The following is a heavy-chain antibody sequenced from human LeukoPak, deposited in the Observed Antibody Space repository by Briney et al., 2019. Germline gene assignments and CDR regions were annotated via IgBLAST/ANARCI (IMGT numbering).Heavy chain of an antibody. CDR2: INYSGST. CDR1: GGSFSGYY. CDR3: ARRVTNIYYMDV. D-gene: IGHD3-3*01. J-gene: IGHJ6*03. Sequence: SETLSLTCAVYGGSFSGYYWTWIRQFPGKGLEWIGEINYSGSTNYNPSLKSRVTISVDTSKNQFSLKMTSVTAADTAVYYCARRVTNIYYMDVWGEGTTVTVSS. V-gene: IGHV4-34*01.